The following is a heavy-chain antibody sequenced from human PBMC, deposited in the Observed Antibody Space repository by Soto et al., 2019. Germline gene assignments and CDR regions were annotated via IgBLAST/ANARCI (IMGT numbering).Heavy chain of an antibody. J-gene: IGHJ5*02. D-gene: IGHD2-15*01. V-gene: IGHV4-59*08. CDR2: IYHSGNI. CDR1: GVSLTSYY. CDR3: ARQVIGAAPNWLDP. Sequence: SDTLSLTCTVSGVSLTSYYWSWIRQPPGKGLQWIGYIYHSGNIHYSPSLKSRVTISLDTSKNQVFLKVTSVTAADTAMYYCARQVIGAAPNWLDPWGQGTLVTVSS.